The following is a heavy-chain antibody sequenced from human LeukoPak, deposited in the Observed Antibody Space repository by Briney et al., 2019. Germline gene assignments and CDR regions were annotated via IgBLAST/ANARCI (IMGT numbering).Heavy chain of an antibody. D-gene: IGHD3-22*01. Sequence: GASVKVSCKASGYTFTGYYMHWVRQAPGQGLEWMGWINPNSGGTNYAQKFQGRVTMTRDTSISTAYMELSRLRSDGTAVYYCARDAITMIGAKLAGSRYMDVWGKGTTVTVSS. CDR1: GYTFTGYY. V-gene: IGHV1-2*02. J-gene: IGHJ6*03. CDR3: ARDAITMIGAKLAGSRYMDV. CDR2: INPNSGGT.